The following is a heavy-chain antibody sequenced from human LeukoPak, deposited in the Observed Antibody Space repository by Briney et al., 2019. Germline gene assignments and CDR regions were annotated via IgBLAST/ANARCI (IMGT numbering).Heavy chain of an antibody. Sequence: WETLSLTCTVSGGSISSSSYYWGWIRQPPGQGLKWIGSIYYSGSTYYNPSLKSRVTILVDTSKNQFSLKLSSVTAADTAVYYCAREGGDYGGNSQFWYFDLWGRGTLVTVSS. CDR2: IYYSGST. CDR1: GGSISSSSYY. V-gene: IGHV4-39*07. D-gene: IGHD4-23*01. J-gene: IGHJ2*01. CDR3: AREGGDYGGNSQFWYFDL.